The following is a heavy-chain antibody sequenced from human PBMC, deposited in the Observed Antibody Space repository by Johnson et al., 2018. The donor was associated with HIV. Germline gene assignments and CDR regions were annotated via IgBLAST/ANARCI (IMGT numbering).Heavy chain of an antibody. D-gene: IGHD3-22*01. CDR2: ISYDGSNK. V-gene: IGHV3-30-3*01. J-gene: IGHJ3*02. Sequence: QVQLVESVGGVVQPGRSLRLSCAASGFTFSSYAMHWVRQAPGKGLEWVAVISYDGSNKYYADSVKGRFTISRDNSKNSLYLQMNSLRAEDTAVYYCASATYYYDSSGSNNVAFDIWGQGTMVTVSS. CDR3: ASATYYYDSSGSNNVAFDI. CDR1: GFTFSSYA.